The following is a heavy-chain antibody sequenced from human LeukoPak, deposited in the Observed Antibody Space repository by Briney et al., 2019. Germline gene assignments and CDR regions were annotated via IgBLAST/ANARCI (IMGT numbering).Heavy chain of an antibody. J-gene: IGHJ2*01. CDR3: ARDHLVTGYWYFDL. V-gene: IGHV4-30-2*01. D-gene: IGHD2-21*02. CDR1: GGSISSGGYS. CDR2: IYHSGST. Sequence: PSETLSLTCAVSGGSISSGGYSWSWIRQPPGKGLEWIGYIYHSGSTYYNPSLKSRVTISVDRSKNQFSLKLSSVTAADTAVYYCARDHLVTGYWYFDLWGRGTLVTVSS.